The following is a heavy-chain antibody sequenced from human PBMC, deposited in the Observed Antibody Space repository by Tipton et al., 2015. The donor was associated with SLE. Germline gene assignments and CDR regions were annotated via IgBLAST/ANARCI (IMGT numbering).Heavy chain of an antibody. CDR2: IYYSGST. V-gene: IGHV4-39*07. Sequence: TLSLTCTVSGGSISSSSYYWGWIRQPPGKGLEWIGSIYYSGSTYYNPSLKSRVTISVDTSKNQFSLKLSSVTAADTAVYYCAGAAPGVQGVNDAFDIWGQATVVTFSS. CDR1: GGSISSSSYY. CDR3: AGAAPGVQGVNDAFDI. D-gene: IGHD3-10*01. J-gene: IGHJ3*02.